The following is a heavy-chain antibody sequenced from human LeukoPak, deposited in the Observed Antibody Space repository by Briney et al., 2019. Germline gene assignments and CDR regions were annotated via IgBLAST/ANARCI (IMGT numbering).Heavy chain of an antibody. Sequence: GGSLRLSCAASGFTFSSYAMSWVRQAPGKGLEWVSAISGSGGSTYYADSVKGRFAISRDNSKNTLYLQMNSLRAEDTAVYYCAKSGLYYYDSRVDYWGQGTLVTVSS. D-gene: IGHD3-22*01. CDR3: AKSGLYYYDSRVDY. J-gene: IGHJ4*02. CDR1: GFTFSSYA. CDR2: ISGSGGST. V-gene: IGHV3-23*01.